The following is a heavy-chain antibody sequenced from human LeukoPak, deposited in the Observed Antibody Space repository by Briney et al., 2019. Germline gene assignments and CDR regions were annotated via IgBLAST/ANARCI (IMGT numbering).Heavy chain of an antibody. V-gene: IGHV4-59*08. Sequence: SETLSLTCTVSGGSISSYYWSWIRQPPGKGLEWIGYIYYSGSTNYNPSLKSRVTISVDTSKNQFSLKLSSVTAADTAVYYCARQVPRYYDSSGSSTFDYWGQGALVTVSS. D-gene: IGHD3-22*01. CDR1: GGSISSYY. J-gene: IGHJ4*02. CDR2: IYYSGST. CDR3: ARQVPRYYDSSGSSTFDY.